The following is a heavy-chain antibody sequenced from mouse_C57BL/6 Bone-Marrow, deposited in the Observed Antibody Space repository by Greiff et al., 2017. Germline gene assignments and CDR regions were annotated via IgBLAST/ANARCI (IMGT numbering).Heavy chain of an antibody. CDR1: GYTFTSYW. V-gene: IGHV1-50*01. Sequence: QVQLQQSGAELVKPGASVKLSCKASGYTFTSYWMQWVKQRPGQGLEWIGEIDPSDSYTNYNQKFKGKATLTVDTSSSTAYMQLSSLTSEDSAVYYCAITGTLVAYWGQGTLVTVSA. CDR2: IDPSDSYT. D-gene: IGHD4-1*01. J-gene: IGHJ3*01. CDR3: AITGTLVAY.